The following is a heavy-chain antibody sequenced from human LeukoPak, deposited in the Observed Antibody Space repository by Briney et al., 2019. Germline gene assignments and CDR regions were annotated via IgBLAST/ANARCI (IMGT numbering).Heavy chain of an antibody. V-gene: IGHV3-23*01. J-gene: IGHJ4*02. D-gene: IGHD3-9*01. CDR3: AKWDDILTPTSKADY. CDR1: GFTFSSYA. CDR2: ISGSGGST. Sequence: PGGSLRLSCAASGFTFSSYAMSWVRQAPGKGLEWVSAISGSGGSTYYADSVKGLFTISRDNSKNTLYLQMNSLRAEDTAVYYCAKWDDILTPTSKADYWGQGTLVTVSS.